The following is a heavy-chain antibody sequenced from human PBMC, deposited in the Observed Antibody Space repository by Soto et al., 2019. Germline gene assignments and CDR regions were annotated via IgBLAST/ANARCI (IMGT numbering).Heavy chain of an antibody. CDR2: IKGDESSV. Sequence: PGGSLRLSCVASGFTFSTYWMHWVRQAPGKGLVWVSRIKGDESSVSYADSVKGRFSISRDNAENTLYLQMDSLRADDTAVYYCARGLKNYYGVYVWGQGTTVTVSS. CDR1: GFTFSTYW. V-gene: IGHV3-74*01. J-gene: IGHJ6*02. CDR3: ARGLKNYYGVYV.